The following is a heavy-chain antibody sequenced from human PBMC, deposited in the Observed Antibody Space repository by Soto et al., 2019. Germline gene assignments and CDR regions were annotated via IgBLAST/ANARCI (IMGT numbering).Heavy chain of an antibody. D-gene: IGHD6-19*01. V-gene: IGHV3-64*01. CDR3: ARDLYSSGLHPTELDY. Sequence: EVQLVESGGGLVQPGGSLRLSCAASGFTFSSYAMHWVRQAPGKGLEYVSAISSNGGSTYYANSVKGRFTISRDNSKNTLYLQMGSLRAEDMAVYYCARDLYSSGLHPTELDYWGQGTLVTVSS. J-gene: IGHJ4*02. CDR1: GFTFSSYA. CDR2: ISSNGGST.